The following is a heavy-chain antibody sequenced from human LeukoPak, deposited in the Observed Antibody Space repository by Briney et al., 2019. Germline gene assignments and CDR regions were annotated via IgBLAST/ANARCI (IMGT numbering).Heavy chain of an antibody. CDR1: GYTFTSYA. D-gene: IGHD3-22*01. CDR2: IIPIFGTA. J-gene: IGHJ4*02. Sequence: SVKVSCKASGYTFTSYAISWVRQAPGQGLEWMGGIIPIFGTANYAQKFQGRVTITADESTSTAYMELSSLRSEDTAVYYCARDPGGYYEGLPYFDYWGQGTLVTVSS. CDR3: ARDPGGYYEGLPYFDY. V-gene: IGHV1-69*13.